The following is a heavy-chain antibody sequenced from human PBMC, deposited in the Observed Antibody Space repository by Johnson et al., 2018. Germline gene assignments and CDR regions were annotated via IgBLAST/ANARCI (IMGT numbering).Heavy chain of an antibody. V-gene: IGHV3-9*01. D-gene: IGHD3-22*01. Sequence: VQLVQSGGGLVQPGRSLRLSCAASGFTFDDYAMHWVRQAPGQGLEWVSGISWTSGSIGDADSVKGRFTISRDNAKNSLYLQMNSLRAEDTAVNYCAKGGGGYYYGEYFQHWGQGTLVTVSS. CDR1: GFTFDDYA. CDR2: ISWTSGSI. J-gene: IGHJ1*01. CDR3: AKGGGGYYYGEYFQH.